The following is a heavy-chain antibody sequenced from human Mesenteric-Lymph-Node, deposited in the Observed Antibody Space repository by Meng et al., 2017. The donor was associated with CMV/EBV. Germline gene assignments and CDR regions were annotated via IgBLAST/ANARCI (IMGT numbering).Heavy chain of an antibody. V-gene: IGHV4-59*01. CDR1: GGSITRSY. J-gene: IGHJ5*02. Sequence: SETLSLTCTVSGGSITRSYWTWIRQSPGKGLEWIGYLSYSGGAIYNPSLKSRVTISQDTSKNQFSLKLSSVTAADTAVYYCARGLDPWGQGTLVTVSS. CDR2: LSYSGGA. CDR3: ARGLDP.